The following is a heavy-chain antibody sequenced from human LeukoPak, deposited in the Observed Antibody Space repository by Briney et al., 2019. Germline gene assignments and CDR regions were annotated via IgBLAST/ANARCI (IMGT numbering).Heavy chain of an antibody. CDR3: ARDPRAYCGGDCYSVGDAFDT. J-gene: IGHJ3*02. D-gene: IGHD2-21*02. Sequence: LRASVKVSCKASGGTFSSYAISWVRQAPGQGLEWMGGIIPIFGTANYAQKFQGRVTITTDESTSTAYMELSSLRSEDTAVYYCARDPRAYCGGDCYSVGDAFDTWGQGTMVTVSS. CDR2: IIPIFGTA. CDR1: GGTFSSYA. V-gene: IGHV1-69*05.